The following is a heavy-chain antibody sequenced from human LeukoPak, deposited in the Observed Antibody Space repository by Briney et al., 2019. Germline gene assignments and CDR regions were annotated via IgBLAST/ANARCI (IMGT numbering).Heavy chain of an antibody. Sequence: GGSLRLSCAASGFTFSSYAMWWARQAPGKGLEWVAVIEYDGSYEYYADSVKGRFTISRDNSKNTLYLQMNSLRAEDTAVYYCARVYSPPYCSSTRSYRSHTSLDYWGQGTLVTVSS. J-gene: IGHJ4*02. CDR2: IEYDGSYE. D-gene: IGHD2-2*01. CDR1: GFTFSSYA. V-gene: IGHV3-33*05. CDR3: ARVYSPPYCSSTRSYRSHTSLDY.